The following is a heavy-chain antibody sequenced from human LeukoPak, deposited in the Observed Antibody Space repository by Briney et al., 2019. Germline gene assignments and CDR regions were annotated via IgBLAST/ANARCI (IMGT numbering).Heavy chain of an antibody. D-gene: IGHD1-7*01. V-gene: IGHV4-4*07. Sequence: SETLSLTCTVSGGSISSYYWSWIRQPAGKGLEWIGRIYTSGSTNYNPSLKSRVTISVDKSKNQFSLKLSSVTAADTAAYYCARDLSGITGTTGYFDYWGQGTLVTVSS. CDR2: IYTSGST. J-gene: IGHJ4*02. CDR1: GGSISSYY. CDR3: ARDLSGITGTTGYFDY.